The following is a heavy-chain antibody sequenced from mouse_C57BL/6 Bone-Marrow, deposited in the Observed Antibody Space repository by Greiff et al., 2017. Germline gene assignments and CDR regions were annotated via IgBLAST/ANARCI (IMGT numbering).Heavy chain of an antibody. CDR2: ISSGSSTI. Sequence: EVKLVESGGGLVKPGGSLKLSCAASGFTFSDYGMHWVRQAPEKGLEWVAYISSGSSTIYYADTVKGRLTISRDNAKNTLFLQMTSLRSEDTAMYYCARKTTVVATGVLYAMDYWGQGTSVTVSS. CDR1: GFTFSDYG. V-gene: IGHV5-17*01. J-gene: IGHJ4*01. CDR3: ARKTTVVATGVLYAMDY. D-gene: IGHD1-1*01.